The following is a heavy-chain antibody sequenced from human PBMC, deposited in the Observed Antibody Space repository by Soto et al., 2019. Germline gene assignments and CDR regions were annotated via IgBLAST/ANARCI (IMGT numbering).Heavy chain of an antibody. CDR2: IHYSGST. D-gene: IGHD4-17*01. J-gene: IGHJ4*02. Sequence: SETLSLTCTVSGGSISSGGYYWSWIRQHPGKGLEWIGYIHYSGSTYYNPSLKSRVTISVDTSKNQFSLKLSSVTAADTAVYYCARLTDYGDPLDYWGQGTLVTVSS. CDR1: GGSISSGGYY. V-gene: IGHV4-31*03. CDR3: ARLTDYGDPLDY.